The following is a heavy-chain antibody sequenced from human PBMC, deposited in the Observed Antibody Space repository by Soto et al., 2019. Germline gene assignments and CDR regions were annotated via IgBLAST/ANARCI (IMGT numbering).Heavy chain of an antibody. CDR2: LSAYNGNT. CDR3: ARDSVYYLDY. CDR1: GYTFTSYG. Sequence: GASVKVSCKASGYTFTSYGISWVRQAPGHGLERMGWLSAYNGNTNYAQKLQGRVTMTTDRSTSTAYMELRSLRSDDTAVYYCARDSVYYLDYGGQGTLVTVAS. D-gene: IGHD3-16*01. J-gene: IGHJ4*02. V-gene: IGHV1-18*04.